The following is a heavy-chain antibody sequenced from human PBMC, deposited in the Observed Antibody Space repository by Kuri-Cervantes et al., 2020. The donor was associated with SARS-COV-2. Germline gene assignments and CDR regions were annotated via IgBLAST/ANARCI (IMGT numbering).Heavy chain of an antibody. CDR2: ISAYNGNT. Sequence: ASVKVSCKASGYTFTSYGISWVRQAPGLGLEWMGWISAYNGNTNYAQKLQGRVTMTTDTSTSTAYMELRSLRSDDTAVYYCARDRRYDFWSGYSANDAFDIWGQGTMVTVSS. J-gene: IGHJ3*02. V-gene: IGHV1-18*01. CDR1: GYTFTSYG. CDR3: ARDRRYDFWSGYSANDAFDI. D-gene: IGHD3-3*01.